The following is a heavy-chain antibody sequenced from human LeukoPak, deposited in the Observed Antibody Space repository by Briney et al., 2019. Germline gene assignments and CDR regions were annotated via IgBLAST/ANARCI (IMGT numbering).Heavy chain of an antibody. CDR2: ISSSSSYI. CDR3: ARDLGLPGD. Sequence: GGSLRLSCAASEFTFSTYWMHWVRQAPGKGLEWVSSISSSSSYIYYADSVKGRFTISRDNAKNSLYLQMNSLRAEDTAVYYCARDLGLPGDWGQGTLVTVSS. D-gene: IGHD3-16*01. V-gene: IGHV3-21*01. J-gene: IGHJ4*02. CDR1: EFTFSTYW.